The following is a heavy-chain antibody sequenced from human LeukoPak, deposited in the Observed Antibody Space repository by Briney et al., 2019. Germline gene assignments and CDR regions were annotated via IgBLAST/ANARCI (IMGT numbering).Heavy chain of an antibody. CDR1: GGSISSYY. Sequence: SETLSLTCTVSGGSISSYYWNWIWQPPGKGLEWIGYIYYSGSTNYNPSLKSRVTISVDTSKNQFSLKLSSVTAADTAVYYCARGVIAAAGTRENYYYYMDVWGKGTTVTISS. J-gene: IGHJ6*03. D-gene: IGHD6-13*01. CDR2: IYYSGST. CDR3: ARGVIAAAGTRENYYYYMDV. V-gene: IGHV4-59*01.